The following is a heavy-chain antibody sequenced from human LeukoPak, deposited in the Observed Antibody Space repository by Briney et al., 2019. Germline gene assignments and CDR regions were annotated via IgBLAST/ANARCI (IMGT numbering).Heavy chain of an antibody. CDR2: TYYRSKWYN. CDR1: GDSVSSNSAA. Sequence: SQTLSLTCAISGDSVSSNSAAWNWIRQSPSRGLEWLGRTYYRSKWYNDYAVSVKSRITINPDTSKNQFSLQLNSVTPEDTAVYYCARDGHYYDSSGYYSAAFDIWGQGTMVTVSS. J-gene: IGHJ3*02. CDR3: ARDGHYYDSSGYYSAAFDI. D-gene: IGHD3-22*01. V-gene: IGHV6-1*01.